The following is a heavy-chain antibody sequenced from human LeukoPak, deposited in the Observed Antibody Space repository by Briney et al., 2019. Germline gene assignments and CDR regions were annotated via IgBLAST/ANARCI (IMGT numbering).Heavy chain of an antibody. D-gene: IGHD1-26*01. CDR2: INHSGST. Sequence: SETLSLTCAVYSGSFSGYYWSWIRQPPGKGLEWIGEINHSGSTNYNPSLKSRVTISVDTSKNQFSLKLSSVTAADTAVYYCARGSGPGGRGYYFDYWGQGTLVTVSS. V-gene: IGHV4-34*01. J-gene: IGHJ4*02. CDR1: SGSFSGYY. CDR3: ARGSGPGGRGYYFDY.